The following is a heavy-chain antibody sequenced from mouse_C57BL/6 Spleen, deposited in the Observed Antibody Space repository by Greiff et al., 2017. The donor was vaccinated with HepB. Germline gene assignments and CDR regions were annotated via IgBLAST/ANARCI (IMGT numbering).Heavy chain of an antibody. Sequence: QVHVKQPGAELVRPGSSVKLSCKASGYTFTSYWMHWVKQRPIQGLEWIGNIDPSDSETHYNQKFKDKATLTVDKSSSTAYMQLSSLTSEDSAVYYCARGRADGYSWFAYWGQGTLVTVSA. CDR3: ARGRADGYSWFAY. D-gene: IGHD2-3*01. CDR2: IDPSDSET. V-gene: IGHV1-52*01. J-gene: IGHJ3*01. CDR1: GYTFTSYW.